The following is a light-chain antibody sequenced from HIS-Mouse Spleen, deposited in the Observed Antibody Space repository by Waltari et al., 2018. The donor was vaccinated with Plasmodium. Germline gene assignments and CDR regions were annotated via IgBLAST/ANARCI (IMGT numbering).Light chain of an antibody. V-gene: IGLV2-11*01. CDR2: AVS. J-gene: IGLJ2*01. Sequence: QSALTQPRSVSGSPGQSVTISCTGTRRDAGGYNSCSWYHQPPGKAPKLMIYAVSKRPSGVPDRCSGSKSGNTASLTISGLQAEDEADYYCCSYAGSYTWVFGGGTKLTVL. CDR3: CSYAGSYTWV. CDR1: RRDAGGYNS.